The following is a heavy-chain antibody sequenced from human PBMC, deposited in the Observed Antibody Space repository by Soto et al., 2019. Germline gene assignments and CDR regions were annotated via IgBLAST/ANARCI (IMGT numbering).Heavy chain of an antibody. CDR3: ARNFGVVIIGYYYYYGMDV. D-gene: IGHD3-3*01. V-gene: IGHV1-69*13. CDR1: GGTFSSYA. Sequence: GASVKVSCKASGGTFSSYAISWVRQAPGQGLEWMGGIIPIFGTANYAQKFQGRVTITADESTSTAYMELSSLRSEDTAVYYCARNFGVVIIGYYYYYGMDVWGQGTTVTVSS. J-gene: IGHJ6*02. CDR2: IIPIFGTA.